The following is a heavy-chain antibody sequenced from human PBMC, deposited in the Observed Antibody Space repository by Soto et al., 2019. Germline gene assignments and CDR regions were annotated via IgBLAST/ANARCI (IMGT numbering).Heavy chain of an antibody. CDR2: IIPIFGTA. CDR1: GGTFSSYA. Sequence: GASVKVSCKASGGTFSSYAISWVRQAAGQGLEWMGGIIPIFGTANYSQKFQGRVTITADESTSTAYMELSSLRSEDTAVYYCASSMITFGGVIVTPIYYFDYWGQGTLVTVSS. D-gene: IGHD3-16*02. J-gene: IGHJ4*02. V-gene: IGHV1-69*01. CDR3: ASSMITFGGVIVTPIYYFDY.